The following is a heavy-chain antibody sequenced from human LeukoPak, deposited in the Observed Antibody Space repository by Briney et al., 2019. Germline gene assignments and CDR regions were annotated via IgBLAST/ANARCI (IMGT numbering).Heavy chain of an antibody. CDR1: GFTFSSYA. Sequence: PGGSLRLSCAASGFTFSSYAMSWVRQAPGNGLEWVSAISGSGGSTYHADSVKGRFTISRDNSKNTLYLQMNSLRAEDTAVYYCAKARGYCSGGSCYSPYYYYYMDVWGKGTTVTVSS. J-gene: IGHJ6*03. V-gene: IGHV3-23*01. CDR2: ISGSGGST. CDR3: AKARGYCSGGSCYSPYYYYYMDV. D-gene: IGHD2-15*01.